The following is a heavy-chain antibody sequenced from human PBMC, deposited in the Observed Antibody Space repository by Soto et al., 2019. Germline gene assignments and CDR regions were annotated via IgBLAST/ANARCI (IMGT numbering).Heavy chain of an antibody. J-gene: IGHJ4*02. D-gene: IGHD3-22*01. Sequence: QVQLVESGGGVVQPGRSLRLSCADSGLSFSSYGMHWVRQAPGEGLEWVAAISYDGSNKNYLASVEGRFTISRDNSKNTLHLHISALRPDDTAVYYCARDSYYHSSSGDYVFDYWGQGTLVTVA. V-gene: IGHV3-30*03. CDR2: ISYDGSNK. CDR3: ARDSYYHSSSGDYVFDY. CDR1: GLSFSSYG.